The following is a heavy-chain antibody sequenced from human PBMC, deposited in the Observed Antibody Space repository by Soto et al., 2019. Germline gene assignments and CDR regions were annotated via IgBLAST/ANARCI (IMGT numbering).Heavy chain of an antibody. Sequence: SETLSLTCTVSGGSISSSSYYWGWIRHPPGKGLEWIGSIYYSGSTYYNPSLKSRVTISVDTSKNQFSLKLSSVTAADTAVYYCARLRSGSYYTPEYFQHWGQGTLVTVSS. CDR2: IYYSGST. CDR3: ARLRSGSYYTPEYFQH. J-gene: IGHJ1*01. V-gene: IGHV4-39*01. D-gene: IGHD1-26*01. CDR1: GGSISSSSYY.